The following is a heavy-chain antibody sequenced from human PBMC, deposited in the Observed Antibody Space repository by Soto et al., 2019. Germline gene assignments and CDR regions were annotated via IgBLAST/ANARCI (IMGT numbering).Heavy chain of an antibody. D-gene: IGHD3-22*01. V-gene: IGHV3-30*18. CDR3: AKGLLYDYYDSSGYQRNFDY. Sequence: GGSLRLSCAASGFTFSSYGMHWVHQAPGKGLEWVAVISYDGSNKYYADSVKGRFTISRDNSKNTLYLQMNSLRAEDTAVYYCAKGLLYDYYDSSGYQRNFDYWGQGTPVTVSS. CDR2: ISYDGSNK. J-gene: IGHJ4*02. CDR1: GFTFSSYG.